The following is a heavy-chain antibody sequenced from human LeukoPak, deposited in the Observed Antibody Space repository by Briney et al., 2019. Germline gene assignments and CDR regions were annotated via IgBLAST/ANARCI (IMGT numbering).Heavy chain of an antibody. CDR2: ISYSGTT. Sequence: SETLSLTCTVSGGSITSGGHYWSWIRQHPGKGLEWIGYISYSGTTYYNPPLKSRLTISLGTSKNQFSLQLSSLTAADTAVYYCARASHLGELSLGYWGQGTLVTVSS. V-gene: IGHV4-31*03. J-gene: IGHJ4*02. D-gene: IGHD3-16*02. CDR1: GGSITSGGHY. CDR3: ARASHLGELSLGY.